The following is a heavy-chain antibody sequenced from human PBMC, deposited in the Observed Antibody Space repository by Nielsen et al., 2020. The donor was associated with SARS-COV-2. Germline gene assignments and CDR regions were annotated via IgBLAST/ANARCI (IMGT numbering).Heavy chain of an antibody. CDR1: GFTFSSYS. Sequence: GESLKISCAASGFTFSSYSMNWVRQAPGKGLVWVSYISSSSSTIYYADSVKGRFTISRDNAKNSLYLQMNSLRDEDTAVYYCARDWGYCSSTSCYWVYYMDVWGKGTTVTVSS. J-gene: IGHJ6*03. CDR2: ISSSSSTI. D-gene: IGHD2-2*01. V-gene: IGHV3-48*02. CDR3: ARDWGYCSSTSCYWVYYMDV.